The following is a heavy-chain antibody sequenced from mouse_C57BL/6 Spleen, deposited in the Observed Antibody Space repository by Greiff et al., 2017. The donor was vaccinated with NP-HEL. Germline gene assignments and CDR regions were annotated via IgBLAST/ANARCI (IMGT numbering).Heavy chain of an antibody. D-gene: IGHD4-1*01. CDR2: IDPSDSYT. CDR3: ARSQTGVLDY. CDR1: GYTFTSYW. Sequence: VQLQQPGAELVMPGASVKLSCKASGYTFTSYWMHWVKQRPGQGLEWIGEIDPSDSYTNYNQKFKGKSTLTVDKSSSTAYMQLSSLTSEDSAVYYCARSQTGVLDYWGQGTTLTVSS. V-gene: IGHV1-69*01. J-gene: IGHJ2*01.